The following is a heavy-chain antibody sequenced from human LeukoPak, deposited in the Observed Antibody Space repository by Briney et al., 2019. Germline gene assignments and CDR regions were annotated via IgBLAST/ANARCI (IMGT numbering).Heavy chain of an antibody. CDR3: AKGGYDILTGYLD. D-gene: IGHD3-9*01. Sequence: GGSLRLSCAASGFTFSSYGMHWVRQAPGKGLEGVAFIRYDGSNKYYADSVKGRFTISRDNSKNTLYLQMNSLRAEDTAVYYCAKGGYDILTGYLDWGQGTLVTVSS. V-gene: IGHV3-30*02. J-gene: IGHJ4*02. CDR2: IRYDGSNK. CDR1: GFTFSSYG.